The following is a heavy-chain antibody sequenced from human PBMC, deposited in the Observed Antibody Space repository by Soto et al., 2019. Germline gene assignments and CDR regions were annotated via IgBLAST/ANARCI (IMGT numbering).Heavy chain of an antibody. D-gene: IGHD3-22*01. Sequence: GGSLRLSCAASGFTFSDYYMSWIRQAPGKGLEWVSYISSSSSYTNYADSVKGRFTISRDNAKNSLYLQMNSLRAEDTAVYYCARDYYYDSSALGYFVDYYYYGMDVWGQGTTVTVSS. CDR1: GFTFSDYY. CDR2: ISSSSSYT. CDR3: ARDYYYDSSALGYFVDYYYYGMDV. V-gene: IGHV3-11*06. J-gene: IGHJ6*02.